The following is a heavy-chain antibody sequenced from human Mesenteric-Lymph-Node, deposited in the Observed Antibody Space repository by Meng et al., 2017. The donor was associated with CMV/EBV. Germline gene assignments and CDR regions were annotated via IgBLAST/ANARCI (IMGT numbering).Heavy chain of an antibody. Sequence: GESLKISCAASGFTFSSYGMHWVRQAPGKGLEWVAFIRYDGSNKYYADSVKGRFTISRDNSKNTLYLQMNSVRAEDTAVYYCARDRSGYYGYYGMDVWGQGTTVTVSS. CDR3: ARDRSGYYGYYGMDV. V-gene: IGHV3-30*02. CDR1: GFTFSSYG. CDR2: IRYDGSNK. D-gene: IGHD3-3*01. J-gene: IGHJ6*02.